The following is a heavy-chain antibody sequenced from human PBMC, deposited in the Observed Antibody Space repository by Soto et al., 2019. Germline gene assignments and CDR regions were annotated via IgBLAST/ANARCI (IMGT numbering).Heavy chain of an antibody. CDR1: GFTFSSYA. D-gene: IGHD1-26*01. J-gene: IGHJ3*02. V-gene: IGHV3-23*01. CDR2: ISGSGGST. Sequence: EVQLLESGGGLVQPGGSLRLSCAASGFTFSSYAMSWVRQAPGKGLEWVSAISGSGGSTYYADSVKGRFTISRDNSXXTLYLQMNSLRAEDTAVYYCAIDSSGSRGEDAFDIWGQGTMVTVSS. CDR3: AIDSSGSRGEDAFDI.